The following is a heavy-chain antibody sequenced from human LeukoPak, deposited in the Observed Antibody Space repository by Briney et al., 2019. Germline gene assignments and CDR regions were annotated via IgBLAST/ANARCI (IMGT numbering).Heavy chain of an antibody. Sequence: GGSLRLSCAASGFTFNNVWMNWVRQAPGKGLEWVGRIKSKIDGETTDYTAPVKGRFTISRDDSKNTLYLQMNSLKTEVTAMYYCTTNDYGSGSSTFDYWGQGTLVTVSS. CDR2: IKSKIDGETT. CDR1: GFTFNNVW. J-gene: IGHJ4*02. D-gene: IGHD3-10*01. V-gene: IGHV3-15*01. CDR3: TTNDYGSGSSTFDY.